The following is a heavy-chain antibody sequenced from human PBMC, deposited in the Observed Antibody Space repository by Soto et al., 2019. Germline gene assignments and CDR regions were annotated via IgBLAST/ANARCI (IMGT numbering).Heavy chain of an antibody. J-gene: IGHJ4*02. CDR3: ARSEGYTSGFDY. D-gene: IGHD6-19*01. CDR1: GFTFSSYR. V-gene: IGHV3-48*02. CDR2: ISTGSSAI. Sequence: LRLSCSASGFTFSSYRMNWVRQAPGKGLEWLSYISTGSSAIYYADSVKGRFTISRDNAKNSLYLQMNSLRDEDTAVYYCARSEGYTSGFDYWGQGTLVTVSS.